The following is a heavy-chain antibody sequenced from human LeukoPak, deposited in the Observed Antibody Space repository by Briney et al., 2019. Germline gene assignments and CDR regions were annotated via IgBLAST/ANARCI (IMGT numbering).Heavy chain of an antibody. D-gene: IGHD5-24*01. CDR3: ARDYKYAFDN. CDR2: IGIDSGNT. CDR1: GFTFSDYS. V-gene: IGHV3-48*01. J-gene: IGHJ4*02. Sequence: PGGSLRFSCAASGFTFSDYSMNWVRQAPGKGLEWISYIGIDSGNTNYADSVKGRLTISGDKAKNSLYLQMNSLRVEDTAVYYCARDYKYAFDNWGQGTLVTVSS.